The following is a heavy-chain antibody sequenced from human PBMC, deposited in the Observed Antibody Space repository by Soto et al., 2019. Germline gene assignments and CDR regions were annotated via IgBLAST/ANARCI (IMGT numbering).Heavy chain of an antibody. Sequence: GGSLRLSCAASGFTFSSYGMHWVRQAPGKGLEWVAVISSDGTSRFYADSVKGRFTISRDNSKNTLYLQMNSLRAEDTAMYYCAEVRVKSYYYYAMDVWGQGTTVTVSS. D-gene: IGHD4-4*01. J-gene: IGHJ6*02. V-gene: IGHV3-30*18. CDR3: AEVRVKSYYYYAMDV. CDR1: GFTFSSYG. CDR2: ISSDGTSR.